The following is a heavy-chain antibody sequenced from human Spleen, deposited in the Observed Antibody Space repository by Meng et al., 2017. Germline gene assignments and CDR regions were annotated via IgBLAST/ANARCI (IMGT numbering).Heavy chain of an antibody. D-gene: IGHD2-15*01. CDR3: ARGHYTDITQSLHFDY. V-gene: IGHV4-4*02. CDR2: IYHSGST. CDR1: GGSIRSSYW. Sequence: HVQLQATGPRPVLPSETWIHTCTVSGGSIRSSYWWSWVRQPPGKGLEWIGKIYHSGSTNYNPSLKSRVTISVDKSKNQFSLKLSSVTAADTAVYYCARGHYTDITQSLHFDYWGQGTLVTVSS. J-gene: IGHJ4*02.